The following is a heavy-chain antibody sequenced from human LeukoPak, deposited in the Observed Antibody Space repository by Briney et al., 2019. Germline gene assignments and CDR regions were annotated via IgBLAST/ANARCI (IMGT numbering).Heavy chain of an antibody. Sequence: GGSLRLSCAASEFSVGSNYMTWVRQAPGKGLEWVSLIYSGGSTYYADSVKGRFTISRDNSKNTLYLQMNSLRAEDTAVYYCARDPYSGTYGNTYYYYMDVWGKGTTVTISS. CDR3: ARDPYSGTYGNTYYYYMDV. CDR1: EFSVGSNY. V-gene: IGHV3-66*01. D-gene: IGHD1-26*01. J-gene: IGHJ6*03. CDR2: IYSGGST.